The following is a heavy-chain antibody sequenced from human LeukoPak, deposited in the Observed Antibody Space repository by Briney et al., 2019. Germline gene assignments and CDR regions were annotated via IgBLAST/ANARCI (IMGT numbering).Heavy chain of an antibody. CDR2: IYTSGST. J-gene: IGHJ5*02. V-gene: IGHV4-4*07. CDR3: ARSYDFWSGFDP. CDR1: GGSISSYY. D-gene: IGHD3-3*01. Sequence: PSETLSLTCTVSGGSISSYYWSWIRQPAGKGLEWIGRIYTSGSTNYNPSLKSRVTISVDKSKNQFPLKLSSVTAADTAVYYCARSYDFWSGFDPWGQGTLVTVSS.